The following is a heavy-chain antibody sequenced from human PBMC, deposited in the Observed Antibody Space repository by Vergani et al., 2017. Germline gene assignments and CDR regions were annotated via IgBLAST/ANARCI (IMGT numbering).Heavy chain of an antibody. J-gene: IGHJ4*02. CDR1: GFTFSSYW. Sequence: EVQLLESGGGLVQPGGSLRLSCAASGFTFSSYWMSWVRQAPGKGLEWVANIKQDGSEKYYVDSVKGRFTISRDNAKNSLYLQMNSLRAEDTAVYYCARDLISSGWFQAFDYWGQGTLVTVSS. V-gene: IGHV3-7*01. CDR3: ARDLISSGWFQAFDY. D-gene: IGHD6-19*01. CDR2: IKQDGSEK.